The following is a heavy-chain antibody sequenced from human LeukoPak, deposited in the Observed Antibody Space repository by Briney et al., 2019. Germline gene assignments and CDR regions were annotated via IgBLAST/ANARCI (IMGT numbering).Heavy chain of an antibody. D-gene: IGHD5-18*01. CDR2: IYYSGST. J-gene: IGHJ4*02. Sequence: PSETLSLTCTVSGGSISSSSYYWGWIRQPPGKGLEWIGSIYYSGSTYYNPSLKSRVTISVDTSKNQFSLKLSSVTAADTAVYYCARFARGYSYGFDYWGQGTLVTVSS. V-gene: IGHV4-39*01. CDR1: GGSISSSSYY. CDR3: ARFARGYSYGFDY.